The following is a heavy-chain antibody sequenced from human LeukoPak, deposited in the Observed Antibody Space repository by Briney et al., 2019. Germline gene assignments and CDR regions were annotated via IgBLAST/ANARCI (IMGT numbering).Heavy chain of an antibody. CDR2: IRDSGGST. Sequence: GGPLRLSCAASGFTFSSYAMSWVRQAPGKGLEGVAAIRDSGGSTYDADSVKGRFTLSRDNSKNTLYLQMNSLRAEDTAVYYCAKDASIGRYCTNGVCSPFDYWGQGTLVTVSS. J-gene: IGHJ4*02. V-gene: IGHV3-23*01. CDR1: GFTFSSYA. D-gene: IGHD2-8*01. CDR3: AKDASIGRYCTNGVCSPFDY.